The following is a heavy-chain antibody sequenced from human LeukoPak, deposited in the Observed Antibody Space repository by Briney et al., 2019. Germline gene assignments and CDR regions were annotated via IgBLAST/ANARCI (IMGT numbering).Heavy chain of an antibody. CDR1: GFTFNSYE. Sequence: PGRSLRLSCAASGFTFNSYEIDWLRQAPGKGREGGSFISSSGSTRDYAESVKGRFTISRDNAKNSLYLQRNRLRAEDTATYYCARSRVVRTVAYFDLWGQGTLVTVSS. CDR2: ISSSGSTR. D-gene: IGHD2-15*01. J-gene: IGHJ4*02. CDR3: ARSRVVRTVAYFDL. V-gene: IGHV3-48*03.